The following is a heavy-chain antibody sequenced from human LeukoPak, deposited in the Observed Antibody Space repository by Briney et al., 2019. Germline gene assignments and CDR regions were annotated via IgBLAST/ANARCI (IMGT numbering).Heavy chain of an antibody. CDR1: GYTFTRYY. CDR3: ARVLGGLAFRTFDY. D-gene: IGHD3-16*01. Sequence: GASVKVSCKASGYTFTRYYLHWVRQAPGLGFEWMGVINPSGGSTIYAQKFQGRVTMTRDTSTSTVYMELSSLRSEDTAVYYCARVLGGLAFRTFDYWGQGTLVTVSS. J-gene: IGHJ4*02. CDR2: INPSGGST. V-gene: IGHV1-46*01.